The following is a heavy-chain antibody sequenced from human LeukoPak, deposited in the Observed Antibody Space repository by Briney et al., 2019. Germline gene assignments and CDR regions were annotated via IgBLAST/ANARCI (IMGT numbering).Heavy chain of an antibody. CDR2: ISSSSSYI. Sequence: PGGSLRLSCAASGFTFSSYSMNWVRQAPGKGLEWVSSISSSSSYIYYADSVKGRFTISRDNAKNSLYLQMNSLRAEDTAVYYCARGIPRKGYGSGFDEIDYWGQGTLVTVSS. CDR1: GFTFSSYS. V-gene: IGHV3-21*01. D-gene: IGHD3-10*01. J-gene: IGHJ4*02. CDR3: ARGIPRKGYGSGFDEIDY.